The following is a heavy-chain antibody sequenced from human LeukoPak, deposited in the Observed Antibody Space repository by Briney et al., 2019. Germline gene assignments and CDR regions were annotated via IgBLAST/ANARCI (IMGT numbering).Heavy chain of an antibody. Sequence: SETLSLTCTVSGVSISSSNSYWGWIRQPPGKGLEWIGSIYYTGNTYYNASLKSRVTISIHTSKNQISLRLTSVTATDTAMYYCARQTGSGLFTLPGGQGTLVTVSS. CDR2: IYYTGNT. D-gene: IGHD3/OR15-3a*01. V-gene: IGHV4-39*01. J-gene: IGHJ4*02. CDR3: ARQTGSGLFTLP. CDR1: GVSISSSNSY.